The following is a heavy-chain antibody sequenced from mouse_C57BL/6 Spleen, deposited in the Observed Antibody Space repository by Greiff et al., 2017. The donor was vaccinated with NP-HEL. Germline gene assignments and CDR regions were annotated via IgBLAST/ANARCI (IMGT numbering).Heavy chain of an antibody. V-gene: IGHV1-50*01. Sequence: QVQLKQPGAELVKPGASVKLSCKASGYTFTSYWMQWVKQRPGQGLEWIGEIDPSDSYTNYNQKFKGKATLTVDTSSSTAYMQLSSLTSEDSAVYYCARGGLNYGSSYEGFAYWGQGTLVTVSA. J-gene: IGHJ3*01. CDR2: IDPSDSYT. CDR3: ARGGLNYGSSYEGFAY. D-gene: IGHD1-1*01. CDR1: GYTFTSYW.